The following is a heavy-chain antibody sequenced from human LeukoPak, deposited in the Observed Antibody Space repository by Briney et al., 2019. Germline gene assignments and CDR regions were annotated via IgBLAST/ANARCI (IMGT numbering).Heavy chain of an antibody. D-gene: IGHD6-6*01. Sequence: SETLSLTCTVSGGSISSSSYYWGWIRQPPGKGLEWIGSIYYSGSTYYNPSLKSRVTISVDTSKNQFSLKLSSVTAADTAAYYCARPFSSSSLDYWGQGTLVTVSS. CDR1: GGSISSSSYY. J-gene: IGHJ4*02. CDR2: IYYSGST. V-gene: IGHV4-39*01. CDR3: ARPFSSSSLDY.